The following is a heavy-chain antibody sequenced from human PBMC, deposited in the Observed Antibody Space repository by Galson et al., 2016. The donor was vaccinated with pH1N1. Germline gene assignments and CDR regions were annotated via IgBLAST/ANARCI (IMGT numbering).Heavy chain of an antibody. D-gene: IGHD3-3*01. Sequence: SLRLSCAASRFTFSSYGMHWVRQAQGKGLDWVAFIRYDGSYKYYGDSVKGRFTISRDNSKNTLYLQMNNLRDEDTAVYYCASQLRFLDSDAFDIWGPGTKVTVSS. V-gene: IGHV3-30*02. CDR1: RFTFSSYG. J-gene: IGHJ3*02. CDR3: ASQLRFLDSDAFDI. CDR2: IRYDGSYK.